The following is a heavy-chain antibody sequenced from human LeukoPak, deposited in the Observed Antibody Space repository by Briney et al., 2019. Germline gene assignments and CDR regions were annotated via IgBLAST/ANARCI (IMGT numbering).Heavy chain of an antibody. CDR1: GFTFSSYS. CDR2: INWNGGST. V-gene: IGHV3-20*04. D-gene: IGHD6-19*01. CDR3: AREVREAVAGTWGGYYYYMDV. J-gene: IGHJ6*03. Sequence: GGSLRLSCAASGFTFSSYSMNWVRQAPGKGLEWVSGINWNGGSTGYADSVKGRFTISRDNAKNSLYLQMNSLRAEDTALYYCAREVREAVAGTWGGYYYYMDVWGKGTTVTVSS.